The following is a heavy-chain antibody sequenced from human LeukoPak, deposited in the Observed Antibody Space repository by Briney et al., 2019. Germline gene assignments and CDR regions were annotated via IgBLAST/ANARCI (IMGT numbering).Heavy chain of an antibody. Sequence: GASVKVSCKASGYTFTGYYMHWVRQAPGQGLEWMGWINPNSGGTNYAQKFQGRVTTTRDTSISTAYMELSRLRSDDTAVYYCARDNFYSYGPYYYYYYMDVWGKGTTVTVSS. CDR1: GYTFTGYY. D-gene: IGHD5-18*01. J-gene: IGHJ6*03. CDR3: ARDNFYSYGPYYYYYYMDV. V-gene: IGHV1-2*02. CDR2: INPNSGGT.